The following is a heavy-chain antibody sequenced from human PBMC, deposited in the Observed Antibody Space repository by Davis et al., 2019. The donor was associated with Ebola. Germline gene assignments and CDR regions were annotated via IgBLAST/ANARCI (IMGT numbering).Heavy chain of an antibody. CDR1: GYTFTGYY. CDR2: INPNSGGT. Sequence: AASVKVSCKASGYTFTGYYMHWVRQAPGQGLEWMGRINPNSGGTNYAQKLQGRVTMTTDTSTSTAYMELRSLRSDDTAVYYCARDGGSGWYWYWGQGTLVTVSS. V-gene: IGHV1-2*06. CDR3: ARDGGSGWYWY. J-gene: IGHJ4*02. D-gene: IGHD6-19*01.